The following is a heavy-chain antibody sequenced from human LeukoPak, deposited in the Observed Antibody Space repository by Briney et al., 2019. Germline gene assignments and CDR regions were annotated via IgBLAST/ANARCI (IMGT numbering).Heavy chain of an antibody. D-gene: IGHD3-10*01. CDR3: ARVVGFGELDYYYYMDV. Sequence: GGSLRLSCAASGFTFSSYSMNWVRQAPGKGLEWVSSISSSSYIYYADSVKGRFTISRDNAKNSLYLQMNSLRAEDTAVYYCARVVGFGELDYYYYMDVWGKGTTVTISS. J-gene: IGHJ6*03. CDR2: ISSSSYI. V-gene: IGHV3-21*01. CDR1: GFTFSSYS.